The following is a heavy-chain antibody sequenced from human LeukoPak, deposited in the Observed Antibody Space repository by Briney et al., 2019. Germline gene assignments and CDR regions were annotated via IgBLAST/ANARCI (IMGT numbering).Heavy chain of an antibody. CDR1: GFTFSSYS. Sequence: GGPLRLSCAASGFTFSSYSMNWVRQAPGKGLEWVSYISSSSSTTYYAHSVKGRFTISRDNAENSLYLQMNSLRDEDTAVYYCARGWDAFDIWGQGTMVTVSS. CDR2: ISSSSSTT. CDR3: ARGWDAFDI. D-gene: IGHD5-24*01. V-gene: IGHV3-48*02. J-gene: IGHJ3*02.